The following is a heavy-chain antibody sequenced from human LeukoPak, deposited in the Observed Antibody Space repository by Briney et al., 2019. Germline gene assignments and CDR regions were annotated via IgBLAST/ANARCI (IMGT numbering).Heavy chain of an antibody. CDR2: IYYSGST. CDR1: GGSISSGDYY. D-gene: IGHD5-18*01. CDR3: ARQGRYSYLGEDV. V-gene: IGHV4-30-4*01. J-gene: IGHJ6*02. Sequence: SETLSLTCTVSGGSISSGDYYWSWIRQPPGKGLEWVGYIYYSGSTNYNPSLKSRVTISVDTSKNQFSLKLSSVTAADTAVYYRARQGRYSYLGEDVWGQGTTVTVSS.